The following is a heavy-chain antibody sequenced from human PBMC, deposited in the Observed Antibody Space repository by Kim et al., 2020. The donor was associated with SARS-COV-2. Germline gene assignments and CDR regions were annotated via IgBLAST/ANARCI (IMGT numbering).Heavy chain of an antibody. CDR1: GGSISSGGYY. V-gene: IGHV4-31*03. CDR2: IYYSGST. CDR3: ARDSRITMVRGVTSYGMDV. J-gene: IGHJ6*02. D-gene: IGHD3-10*01. Sequence: SETLSLTCTVSGGSISSGGYYWSWIRQHPGKGLEWIGYIYYSGSTYYNPSLKSRVTISVDTSKNQFSLKLSSVTAADTAVYYCARDSRITMVRGVTSYGMDVWGQGTTVTVSS.